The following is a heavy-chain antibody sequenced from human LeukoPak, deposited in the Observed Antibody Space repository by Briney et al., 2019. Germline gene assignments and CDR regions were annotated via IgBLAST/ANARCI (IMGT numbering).Heavy chain of an antibody. CDR3: ARAPYYYYDSSGYYYVDY. J-gene: IGHJ4*02. CDR1: GFTFSSYG. D-gene: IGHD3-22*01. Sequence: PGGSLRLSCAASGFTFSSYGMHWVRQAPGKGLEWVAFIRYDGSNKYYADSVKGRFTISRDNSKNTLYLQMNSLRAEDTAVYYCARAPYYYYDSSGYYYVDYWGQGTLVTVSS. CDR2: IRYDGSNK. V-gene: IGHV3-30*02.